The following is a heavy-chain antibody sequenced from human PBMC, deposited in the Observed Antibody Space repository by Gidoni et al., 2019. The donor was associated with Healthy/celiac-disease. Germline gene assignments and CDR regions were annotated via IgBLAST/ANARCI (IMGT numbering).Heavy chain of an antibody. V-gene: IGHV4-34*01. CDR2: INHSGST. CDR3: AAPRGRGYRHSFGY. J-gene: IGHJ4*02. D-gene: IGHD5-18*01. CDR1: VWSFSGYY. Sequence: QVQLQQWGAGLLKPSQTLSLPCAVYVWSFSGYYWSWIRQPPGKGLEWIGEINHSGSTNYNPSLKSRVTISVDTSKNQFSRKLSSVTAADTAVYYCAAPRGRGYRHSFGYWGQGTLVTVSS.